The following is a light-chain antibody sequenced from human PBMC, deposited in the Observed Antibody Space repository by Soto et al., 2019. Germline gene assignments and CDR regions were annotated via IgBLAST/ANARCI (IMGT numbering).Light chain of an antibody. Sequence: QSVLTQPASVSGSPGQSITISCTGTSSDVGGYNYVSWYQQHPGKAPKLMIYDVSNRPSGVSNRFSGSKSGNTASLTISGLQAEDEADYYRSSYTSSSTAVFGGGTQLTVL. CDR3: SSYTSSSTAV. CDR1: SSDVGGYNY. CDR2: DVS. J-gene: IGLJ7*01. V-gene: IGLV2-14*01.